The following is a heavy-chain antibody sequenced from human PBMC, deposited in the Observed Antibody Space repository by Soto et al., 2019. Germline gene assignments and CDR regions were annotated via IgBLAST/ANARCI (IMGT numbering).Heavy chain of an antibody. V-gene: IGHV3-21*01. Sequence: EVQLVESGGGLVKPGGSLRLSCAASGFTYSSYSMNWVRQAPGKGLEWVSSISSSSSYIYYADSVKGRFTISRDNAKNSLYLQMNSLRAEDTAVYYCARGRRLHVGTSVDFDPWGQGTLVTVSS. CDR3: ARGRRLHVGTSVDFDP. D-gene: IGHD2-2*01. CDR2: ISSSSSYI. J-gene: IGHJ5*02. CDR1: GFTYSSYS.